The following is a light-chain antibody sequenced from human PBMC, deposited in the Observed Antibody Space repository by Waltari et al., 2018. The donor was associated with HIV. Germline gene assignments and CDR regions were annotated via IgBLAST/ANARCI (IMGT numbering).Light chain of an antibody. CDR1: SGYSNNK. J-gene: IGLJ2*01. Sequence: QPVLTQPPSASASLGASVTLTCTLSSGYSNNKVDWYQERPGKGPRFVMRVGTGGIVGSKGDDIPDRFSVLGSGLNRSLSIKNSQEEDESDYHCGTDHGSGSNFVYRFGGGTKLTV. CDR3: GTDHGSGSNFVYR. V-gene: IGLV9-49*01. CDR2: VGTGGIVG.